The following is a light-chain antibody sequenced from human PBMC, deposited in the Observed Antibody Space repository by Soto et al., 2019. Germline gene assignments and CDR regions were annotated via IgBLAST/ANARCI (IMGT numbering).Light chain of an antibody. J-gene: IGKJ1*01. V-gene: IGKV1-27*01. Sequence: DIQMTQSPSSLSASVGDRVTITCRASQGIGDYLAWYQQKPGKVPKLLIYAASTLQSGVPSRFSGSRSGTDFTLTISSLQPDDVATYLSQKYRTAPWTFGQGTTVEIQ. CDR2: AAS. CDR1: QGIGDY. CDR3: QKYRTAPWT.